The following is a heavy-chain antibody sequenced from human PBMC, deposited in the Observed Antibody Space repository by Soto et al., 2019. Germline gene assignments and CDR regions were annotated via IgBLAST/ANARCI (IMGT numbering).Heavy chain of an antibody. V-gene: IGHV4-34*01. J-gene: IGHJ4*02. D-gene: IGHD6-13*01. CDR1: GGSFSCYY. CDR3: AYHSSSWYSYVDY. CDR2: INHSGST. Sequence: SETLSLTCTVYGGSFSCYYWSWIRQPPGKGLEWIGEINHSGSTNYNPSLKSRVTISVDTSKNQFSLKLSSMTAADTAVYYCAYHSSSWYSYVDYWGQGTLVTAPQ.